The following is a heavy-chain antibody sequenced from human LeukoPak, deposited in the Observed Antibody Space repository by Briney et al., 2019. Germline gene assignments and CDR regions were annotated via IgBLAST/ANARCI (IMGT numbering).Heavy chain of an antibody. CDR1: GGTFSSYA. V-gene: IGHV1-69*04. J-gene: IGHJ6*02. D-gene: IGHD3-22*01. CDR3: ARDLTYYYDSSGGYGMDV. CDR2: IIPILGIA. Sequence: GASVKVSCKASGGTFSSYAISWVRQAPGQGLEWMGRIIPILGIATYAQKFQGRVTITADKSTSTAYMELSSLRSEDTAVYYCARDLTYYYDSSGGYGMDVWGRGTTVTVSS.